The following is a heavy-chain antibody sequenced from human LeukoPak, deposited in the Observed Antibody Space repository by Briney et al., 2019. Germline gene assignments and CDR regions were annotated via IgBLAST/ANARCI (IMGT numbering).Heavy chain of an antibody. CDR1: GGSISSYY. CDR3: TTTSGTSAVDY. V-gene: IGHV4-59*01. CDR2: IYYSGST. Sequence: SETLSLTCTVSGGSISSYYWSWIRQPPGKGLECIGYIYYSGSTSYSPSLKSRVTISVDTSKNQFSLKLSSVTAADTAVYYCTTTSGTSAVDYWGQGTLVTVSS. J-gene: IGHJ4*02.